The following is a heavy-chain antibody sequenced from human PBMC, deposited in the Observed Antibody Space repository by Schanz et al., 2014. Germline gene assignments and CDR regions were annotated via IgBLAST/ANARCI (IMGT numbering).Heavy chain of an antibody. CDR2: ISGSGAST. Sequence: EVQLLESGGGFVQPGGSLRLSCVASGVTFSSYALSWVRQASGKGLEWVSAISGSGASTYYADSVKGRFTISRDNAEKTLYLQMKRLRVEDTPVYYCAMGGYHLHPWGQGTLVTVSP. CDR1: GVTFSSYA. CDR3: AMGGYHLHP. J-gene: IGHJ5*02. V-gene: IGHV3-23*01. D-gene: IGHD2-2*01.